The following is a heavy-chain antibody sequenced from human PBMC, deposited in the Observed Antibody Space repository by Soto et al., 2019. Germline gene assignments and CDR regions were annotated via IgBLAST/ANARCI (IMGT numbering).Heavy chain of an antibody. CDR2: IYYSGST. V-gene: IGHV4-39*01. CDR1: GGSISSSSYY. CDR3: ARLKSLRTGQGLRSKPYYFDY. Sequence: QLQLQESGPGLVKPSETLSLTCTVSGGSISSSSYYWGWIRQPPGKGLEWIGSIYYSGSTYYNPSLKRRVTLSVYTSKNQFSLKLSSVTAADTAVYYCARLKSLRTGQGLRSKPYYFDYWGQGTLVTVSS. J-gene: IGHJ4*02. D-gene: IGHD5-12*01.